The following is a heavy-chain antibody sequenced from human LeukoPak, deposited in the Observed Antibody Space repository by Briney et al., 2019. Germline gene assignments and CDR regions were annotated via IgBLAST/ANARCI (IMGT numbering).Heavy chain of an antibody. J-gene: IGHJ4*02. V-gene: IGHV4-59*08. CDR1: GGSVSSYY. CDR2: IHNSGRT. CDR3: ARHGTISSESYFDY. Sequence: PSETLSLTCSLSGGSVSSYYWSWIRQSPGKGLEWIGYIHNSGRTNYNPSLKSRVTGFVDTSKNQVSLRLSSVTAADTAVYYCARHGTISSESYFDYWGQGALVTVSS. D-gene: IGHD1-14*01.